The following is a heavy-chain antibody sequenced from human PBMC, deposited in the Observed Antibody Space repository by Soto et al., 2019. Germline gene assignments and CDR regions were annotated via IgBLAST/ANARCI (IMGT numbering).Heavy chain of an antibody. Sequence: SETLSLTCAVYGGSFSGYYWSWIRQPPGKGLEWIGEFNHSGSTNYNPSLKSRVTISVDTSKNQFSLKLCSVTAADTAVYYCARGYSGYDWGQYFDYWGQGTLVTVSS. J-gene: IGHJ4*02. V-gene: IGHV4-34*01. CDR1: GGSFSGYY. CDR2: FNHSGST. CDR3: ARGYSGYDWGQYFDY. D-gene: IGHD5-12*01.